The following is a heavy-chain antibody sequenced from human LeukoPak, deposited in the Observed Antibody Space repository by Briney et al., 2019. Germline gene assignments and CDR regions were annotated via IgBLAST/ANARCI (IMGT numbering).Heavy chain of an antibody. V-gene: IGHV3-72*01. CDR2: TRNRANNYTT. Sequence: GSLRLSCAGSGFIFSDHYMDWVRQAPGKGLEWVGRTRNRANNYTTEYAPSVKGRFTISRDDSRNSLYLQMNSLKTEDTAVYYCAKVVEPYCGGDCYQLGLDYWGQGTLVTVSS. CDR1: GFIFSDHY. J-gene: IGHJ4*02. D-gene: IGHD2-21*02. CDR3: AKVVEPYCGGDCYQLGLDY.